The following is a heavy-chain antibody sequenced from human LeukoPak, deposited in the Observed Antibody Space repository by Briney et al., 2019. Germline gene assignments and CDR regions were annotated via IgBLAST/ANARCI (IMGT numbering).Heavy chain of an antibody. CDR2: IYYSGST. D-gene: IGHD5-18*01. J-gene: IGHJ4*02. V-gene: IGHV4-39*01. CDR3: ARYNRRGYSYPVRGGFDY. CDR1: GGSISSSSYY. Sequence: SETLSLTCTVSGGSISSSSYYWGWIRQPPGKGLEWIGIIYYSGSTYYNPSLKSRVTISVDTSKNQFSLKLSSVTAADTAVYYCARYNRRGYSYPVRGGFDYWGQGTLVTVSS.